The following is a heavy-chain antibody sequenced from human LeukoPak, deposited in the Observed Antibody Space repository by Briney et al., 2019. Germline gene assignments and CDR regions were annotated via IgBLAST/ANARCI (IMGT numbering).Heavy chain of an antibody. V-gene: IGHV3-74*01. CDR1: EFTIGRYW. CDR2: INNDGSIT. J-gene: IGHJ3*02. CDR3: ARGWNTTPRSGFDI. D-gene: IGHD1/OR15-1a*01. Sequence: GGSLRLSCAASEFTIGRYWMHWVRQAPGKGLVWVSNINNDGSITTYADSVKGRFTISRDNVKNTLFLQMNSLGAEDTALYYCARGWNTTPRSGFDIWGLGTMVTVSS.